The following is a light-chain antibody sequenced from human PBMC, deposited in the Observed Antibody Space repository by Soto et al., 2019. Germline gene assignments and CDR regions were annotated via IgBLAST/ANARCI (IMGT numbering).Light chain of an antibody. J-gene: IGKJ1*01. V-gene: IGKV3-20*01. Sequence: EIVLTQSPGTLSLSPGERATLSCRASQSVTSNYLAWYQQRPGQAPRLLIFGASSRATGIPDKFSGSGSGTDFTLTSSRLEPDAFAVYYCHHYGSPSWTFGQGTKVDIK. CDR3: HHYGSPSWT. CDR1: QSVTSNY. CDR2: GAS.